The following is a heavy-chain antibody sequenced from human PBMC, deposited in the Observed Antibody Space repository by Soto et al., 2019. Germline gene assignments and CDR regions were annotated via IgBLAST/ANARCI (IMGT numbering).Heavy chain of an antibody. Sequence: SETLSLTCTVSGGSISSYYWSWIRQPPGKGLEWIGYIYYSGSTNYNPSLKSRVTISVDTSKNQFSLKLSSVTAADTAVYYCARASSSGYFDYWGQGTLVTVSS. CDR2: IYYSGST. CDR1: GGSISSYY. J-gene: IGHJ4*02. D-gene: IGHD6-6*01. V-gene: IGHV4-59*01. CDR3: ARASSSGYFDY.